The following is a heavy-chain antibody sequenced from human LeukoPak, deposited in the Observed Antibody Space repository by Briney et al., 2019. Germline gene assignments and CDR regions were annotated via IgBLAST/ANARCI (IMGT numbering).Heavy chain of an antibody. D-gene: IGHD3-10*01. V-gene: IGHV4-4*02. J-gene: IGHJ2*01. Sequence: SETLSLTCAVSGGSISSDSWWSWVRQSPGKGLECIGEIFHRGSTTYNPSLKSRVTISVDTSNNQFSLKLSSVTAADTAVYYCAREIITMVRAVFDLWGRGTLVTVSS. CDR2: IFHRGST. CDR1: GGSISSDSW. CDR3: AREIITMVRAVFDL.